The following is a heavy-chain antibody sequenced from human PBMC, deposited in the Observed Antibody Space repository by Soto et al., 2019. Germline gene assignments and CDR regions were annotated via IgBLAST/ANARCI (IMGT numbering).Heavy chain of an antibody. CDR2: INHSGST. CDR3: ARATSDTIFGVVIDRASSLVFDY. Sequence: SETLSLTCAVYGGSFSGYYWSWIRQPPGKGLEWIGEINHSGSTNYNPSLKSRVPISVDTSKNQFSLKLSSVTAADTAVYYCARATSDTIFGVVIDRASSLVFDYWGQGTLVTVSS. D-gene: IGHD3-3*01. V-gene: IGHV4-34*01. CDR1: GGSFSGYY. J-gene: IGHJ4*02.